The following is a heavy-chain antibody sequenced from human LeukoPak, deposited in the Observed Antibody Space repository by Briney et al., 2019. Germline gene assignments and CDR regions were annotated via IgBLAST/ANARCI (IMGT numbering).Heavy chain of an antibody. CDR1: GYTFTSYY. V-gene: IGHV1-46*01. D-gene: IGHD1-1*01. CDR3: ARDSSPPAQRTTTGFDP. Sequence: ASVKVSCKASGYTFTSYYMHWVRQAPGQGLEWMGIINPSGGSTSYAQKFQGRVTMTRDTSTSTVYMELSSLRAEDTAVYYCARDSSPPAQRTTTGFDPWGQGTLVTVSS. CDR2: INPSGGST. J-gene: IGHJ5*02.